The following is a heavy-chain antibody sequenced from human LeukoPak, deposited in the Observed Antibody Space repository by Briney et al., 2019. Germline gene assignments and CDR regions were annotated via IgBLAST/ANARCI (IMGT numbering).Heavy chain of an antibody. CDR3: ARDEGCSSSWFDY. CDR2: ISSSGSTM. D-gene: IGHD6-13*01. J-gene: IGHJ4*02. Sequence: PGGSLRLSCAASGITFSSYGMNWVRQAPGKGLEWVSYISSSGSTMYYADSVKGRFTISRDNAKNSLYLQMNSLRAEDTAVYYCARDEGCSSSWFDYRGQGTLVTVSS. V-gene: IGHV3-48*04. CDR1: GITFSSYG.